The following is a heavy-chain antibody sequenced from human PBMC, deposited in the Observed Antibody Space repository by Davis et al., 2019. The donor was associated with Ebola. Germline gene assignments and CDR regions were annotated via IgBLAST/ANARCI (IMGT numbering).Heavy chain of an antibody. CDR3: AKVRLTVPDY. Sequence: GESLKISCAASGFSFRSYGMHWVRQAPDKGLEWVSAISGSGGSTYYADSVKGRFTISRDNSKNTLYLQMNSLRAEDTAVYYCAKVRLTVPDYWGQGTLVTVSS. CDR2: ISGSGGST. CDR1: GFSFRSYG. J-gene: IGHJ4*02. V-gene: IGHV3-23*01. D-gene: IGHD3-10*01.